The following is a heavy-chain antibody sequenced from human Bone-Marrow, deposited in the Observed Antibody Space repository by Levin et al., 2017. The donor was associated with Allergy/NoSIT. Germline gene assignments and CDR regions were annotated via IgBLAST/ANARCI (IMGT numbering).Heavy chain of an antibody. CDR3: AKGSKDTSLVNGIDN. J-gene: IGHJ4*02. D-gene: IGHD5-18*01. CDR2: TSYDGSDI. CDR1: GFTFSSYG. V-gene: IGHV3-30*18. Sequence: SGESLKISCAASGFTFSSYGMHWVRQAPGKGLEWVAVTSYDGSDIYYVDSVKGRFTMSRENSKNTLYLQMNNLRAEDTAVYYCAKGSKDTSLVNGIDNWGQGTLVTVSS.